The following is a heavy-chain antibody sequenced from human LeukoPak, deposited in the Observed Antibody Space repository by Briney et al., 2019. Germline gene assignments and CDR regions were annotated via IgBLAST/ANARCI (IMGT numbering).Heavy chain of an antibody. CDR2: IYYSGST. Sequence: AGGSLRLSCAASGFTFSSYAMSWVRQAPGKGLEWIGSIYYSGSTYYNPSLKSRVTISVDTSKNQFSLKLSSVTAADTAVYYCARGRPRGYYDSSGYYYWGQGTLVTVSS. V-gene: IGHV4-39*01. CDR1: GFTFSSYA. CDR3: ARGRPRGYYDSSGYYY. D-gene: IGHD3-22*01. J-gene: IGHJ4*02.